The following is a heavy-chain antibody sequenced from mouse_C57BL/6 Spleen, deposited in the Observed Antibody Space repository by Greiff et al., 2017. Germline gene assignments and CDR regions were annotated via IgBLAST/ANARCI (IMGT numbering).Heavy chain of an antibody. V-gene: IGHV14-4*01. J-gene: IGHJ1*03. D-gene: IGHD1-1*01. Sequence: EVKLVESGAELVRPGASVKLSCTASGFNIKDDYMHWVKQRPEQGLEWIGWIDPENGDTEYASKFQGKATITADTSSNTAYLQLSSLTSEDTAVYYCTYYYYGSSYWYFDVWGTGTTVTVSS. CDR1: GFNIKDDY. CDR3: TYYYYGSSYWYFDV. CDR2: IDPENGDT.